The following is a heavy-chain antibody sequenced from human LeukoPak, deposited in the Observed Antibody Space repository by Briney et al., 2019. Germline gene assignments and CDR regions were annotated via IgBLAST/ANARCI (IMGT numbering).Heavy chain of an antibody. CDR2: IGTAGDT. J-gene: IGHJ2*01. Sequence: PGGSLRLSCAASGFTFSSYDMHWVRQATGKGLEWVSAIGTAGDTYYPGSVKGRFTISRENAKNSLHLQMNSLRAGDTAVYYCARDPKGYRYFDLWGRGTLVTASS. CDR1: GFTFSSYD. V-gene: IGHV3-13*01. CDR3: ARDPKGYRYFDL.